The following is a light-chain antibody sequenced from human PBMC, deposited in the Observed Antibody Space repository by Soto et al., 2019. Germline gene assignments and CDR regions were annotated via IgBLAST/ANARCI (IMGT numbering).Light chain of an antibody. V-gene: IGKV3-11*01. CDR3: QLYSSSPLP. CDR2: DAS. Sequence: GLSQISAPLSLSPGERATLSCRASQSVSSYLAWYQQKPGQAPRLLIYDASNRATGIPARFSGSGSGTDFTLTISKLEPEDFAVYYCQLYSSSPLPFAGGTKVDIK. CDR1: QSVSSY. J-gene: IGKJ4*01.